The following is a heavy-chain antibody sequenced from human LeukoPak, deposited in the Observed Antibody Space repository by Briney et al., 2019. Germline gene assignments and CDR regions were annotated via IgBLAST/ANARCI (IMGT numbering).Heavy chain of an antibody. CDR3: ARSPYYYDSSGYYL. Sequence: TPSETLSLTCAVYGGSFSGYYWSWIRQPPGKGLEWIGEINHSGSTNYNPSLKSRVTISVDTSKNQFSLKLSSVTAADTTVYYCARSPYYYDSSGYYLWGQGTLVTVSS. V-gene: IGHV4-34*01. CDR2: INHSGST. J-gene: IGHJ4*02. D-gene: IGHD3-22*01. CDR1: GGSFSGYY.